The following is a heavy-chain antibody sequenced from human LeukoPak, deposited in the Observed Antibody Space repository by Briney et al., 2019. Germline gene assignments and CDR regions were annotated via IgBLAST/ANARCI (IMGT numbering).Heavy chain of an antibody. CDR3: ARGKSNLVALNWLDP. D-gene: IGHD5-24*01. CDR2: INPNSGGT. Sequence: SVKVSCKASGYTFTGYYMHWVRQAPGQGLECMGWINPNSGGTNYAQKFQGRVTMTRDTSISTAYMELSRLTSDDTATYYCARGKSNLVALNWLDPWGQGTLVTVSS. V-gene: IGHV1-2*02. CDR1: GYTFTGYY. J-gene: IGHJ5*02.